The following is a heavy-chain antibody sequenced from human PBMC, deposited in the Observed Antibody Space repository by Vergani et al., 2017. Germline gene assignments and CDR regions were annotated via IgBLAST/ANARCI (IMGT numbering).Heavy chain of an antibody. V-gene: IGHV3-23*01. D-gene: IGHD5-12*01. Sequence: EVQLLESGGDLVQPGGSLRLSCAASGFTFNHCAMNWVRQAPGKGLELVSGISGSGGSTYYAGSVKGRFTISRDSSKNTLYLQMNSLSAGDTAVYYCAKANPRNSGYDYLFYYHAMDLLGQGTTVTVSS. CDR2: ISGSGGST. CDR1: GFTFNHCA. J-gene: IGHJ6*02. CDR3: AKANPRNSGYDYLFYYHAMDL.